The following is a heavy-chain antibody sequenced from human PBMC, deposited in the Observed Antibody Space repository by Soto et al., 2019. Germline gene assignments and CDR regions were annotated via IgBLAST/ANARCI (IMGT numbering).Heavy chain of an antibody. Sequence: LKISCKGSEYSFTHYWIGWVREMPGKGLEWMGLIYPYDSETRYSPSFQGQVTMSVDKSISTAYLQWSSLKASDTAMYYCVRRPDGGYYFDYWGQGTLVTVSS. J-gene: IGHJ4*02. CDR2: IYPYDSET. V-gene: IGHV5-51*01. CDR3: VRRPDGGYYFDY. CDR1: EYSFTHYW. D-gene: IGHD3-22*01.